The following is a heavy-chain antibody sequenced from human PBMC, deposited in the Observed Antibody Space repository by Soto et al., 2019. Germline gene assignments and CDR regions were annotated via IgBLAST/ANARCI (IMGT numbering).Heavy chain of an antibody. D-gene: IGHD3-22*01. V-gene: IGHV3-53*01. CDR3: ARDRVESGYPEYFQH. CDR1: GFTVSSNS. Sequence: EVHLVESGGALIQPGGSLRLSCAASGFTVSSNSMSWVRQAPGKGLEWVSVIYSGGSTYYADSVKGRFTISRDNSKNRLYLQMNGLRAEDTAVYYCARDRVESGYPEYFQHWGQGTLVTVSS. J-gene: IGHJ1*01. CDR2: IYSGGST.